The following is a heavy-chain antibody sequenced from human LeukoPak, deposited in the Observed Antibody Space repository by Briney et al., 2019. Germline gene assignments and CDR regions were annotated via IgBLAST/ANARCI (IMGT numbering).Heavy chain of an antibody. CDR1: GFTFSSYA. Sequence: GGSLRLSCAASGFTFSSYAMSWVHQAPGKGLEGVSAISGSGGSTYYADSVKGRFTISRDNSKNTLYLQMNSLRAEDTAVYYCAKSYYDFWSGYPDAFAFWGQGTMVTVSS. CDR3: AKSYYDFWSGYPDAFAF. CDR2: ISGSGGST. V-gene: IGHV3-23*01. J-gene: IGHJ3*01. D-gene: IGHD3-3*01.